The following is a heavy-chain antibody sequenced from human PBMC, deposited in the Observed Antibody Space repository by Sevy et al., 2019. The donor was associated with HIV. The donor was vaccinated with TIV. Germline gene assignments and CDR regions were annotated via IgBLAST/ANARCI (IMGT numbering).Heavy chain of an antibody. J-gene: IGHJ4*02. D-gene: IGHD4-17*01. CDR3: AKSCDDYGDYTFDY. V-gene: IGHV3-30*18. CDR2: ISYDGSNN. Sequence: GGSLRLSCAASGFTFSSYGMHWVRQAPGKGLEWVAVISYDGSNNYYADSVKGRFTISRDNSKNTLYLQMNGLRAEDTAVYYCAKSCDDYGDYTFDYWCQGTLVTVSS. CDR1: GFTFSSYG.